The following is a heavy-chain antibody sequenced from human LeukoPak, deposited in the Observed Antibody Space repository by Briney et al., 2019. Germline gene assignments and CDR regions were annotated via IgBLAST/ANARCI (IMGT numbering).Heavy chain of an antibody. CDR2: ITASGNTR. CDR3: AKDIRNTGWYKDS. D-gene: IGHD6-19*01. CDR1: GFTFSSYA. Sequence: PGGSLRLSCAASGFTFSSYAMSWVRQAPGKGLEWVSGITASGNTRYYADSLKGRFTISRDNSKNTLSPQMTSLTAEDTAVYYCAKDIRNTGWYKDSWGRGTLVTVSS. V-gene: IGHV3-23*01. J-gene: IGHJ5*01.